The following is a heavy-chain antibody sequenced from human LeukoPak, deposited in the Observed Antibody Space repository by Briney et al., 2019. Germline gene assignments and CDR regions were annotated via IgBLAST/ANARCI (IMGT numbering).Heavy chain of an antibody. CDR2: ISYDGSNE. Sequence: GRSLRLSCAASGFSFSDYSMHWVRQAPGKGLEWVAIISYDGSNERYADSVKGRFTISRDNSKNTLYLQMNSLRAEDTAVYYCAKGAAAGSGAFNIWGQGTMVTVSS. V-gene: IGHV3-30-3*01. CDR1: GFSFSDYS. D-gene: IGHD6-13*01. J-gene: IGHJ3*02. CDR3: AKGAAAGSGAFNI.